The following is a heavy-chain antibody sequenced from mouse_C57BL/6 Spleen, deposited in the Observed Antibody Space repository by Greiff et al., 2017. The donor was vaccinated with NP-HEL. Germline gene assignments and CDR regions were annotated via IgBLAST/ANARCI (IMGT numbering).Heavy chain of an antibody. V-gene: IGHV1-81*01. CDR2: IYPRSGNT. J-gene: IGHJ4*01. Sequence: VQLQQSGAELARPGASVKLSCKASGYTFTSYDISWVKQRTGQGLEWIGEIYPRSGNTYYNEKFKGKATLTADKSSSTAYMELRSLTSEDSAVYFCARSNYGSGDYWGQGTSVTVSS. D-gene: IGHD1-1*01. CDR3: ARSNYGSGDY. CDR1: GYTFTSYD.